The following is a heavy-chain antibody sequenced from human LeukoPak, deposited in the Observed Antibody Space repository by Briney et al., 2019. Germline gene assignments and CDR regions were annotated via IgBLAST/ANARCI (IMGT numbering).Heavy chain of an antibody. J-gene: IGHJ3*02. Sequence: ASVKVSCKVSGHTLTELSMHWVRQAPGKGLEWMGGFDPEDGETIYAQKFQGRVTMTEDTSTDTAYMELSSLRSEDTAVYYCATDLGSGSGAFDIWGQGTMVTVSS. D-gene: IGHD3-10*01. V-gene: IGHV1-24*01. CDR2: FDPEDGET. CDR1: GHTLTELS. CDR3: ATDLGSGSGAFDI.